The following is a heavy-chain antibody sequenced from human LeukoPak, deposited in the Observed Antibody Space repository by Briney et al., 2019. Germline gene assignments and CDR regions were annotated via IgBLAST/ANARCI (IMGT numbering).Heavy chain of an antibody. V-gene: IGHV4-34*01. D-gene: IGHD5-12*01. CDR1: GGSFSGYY. Sequence: SETLSLTCAVYGGSFSGYYWSWIRQPPGKGVEWIGEINHSGSTNYNPSLKSRVTISVDTSKNQFSLKLSSVTAADTAVYYCARGGMEWLRFPNFDYWGQGTLVTVSS. CDR3: ARGGMEWLRFPNFDY. CDR2: INHSGST. J-gene: IGHJ4*02.